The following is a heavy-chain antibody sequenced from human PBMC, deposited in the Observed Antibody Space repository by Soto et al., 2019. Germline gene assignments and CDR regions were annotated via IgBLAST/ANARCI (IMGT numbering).Heavy chain of an antibody. CDR1: GNPFISYA. Sequence: QVRLVQSGAELKKPGASVKVSCKASGNPFISYAINWVRQAPGQGLEWMGRFSVYNGNTIYAQKFHDRLTVTTDTSTTTAYMELRSLTSDDTAVYYCVWSCNGGSCSDYWCQGTLVTVSS. J-gene: IGHJ4*02. V-gene: IGHV1-18*04. CDR3: VWSCNGGSCSDY. D-gene: IGHD2-15*01. CDR2: FSVYNGNT.